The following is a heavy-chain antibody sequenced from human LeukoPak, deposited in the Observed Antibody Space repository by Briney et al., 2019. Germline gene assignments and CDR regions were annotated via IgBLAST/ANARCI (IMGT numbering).Heavy chain of an antibody. D-gene: IGHD6-19*01. CDR2: TWYDGSNK. J-gene: IGHJ4*02. V-gene: IGHV3-33*01. Sequence: AGGSLRLSCAAPGFTFSSYGMHWVRQAPGKGLEWVAVTWYDGSNKYYADSVKGRFTISRDNSKNTLYLQMNSLRVEDTAVYYCAREGLAVAAYFDYWGQGTLVTVSS. CDR1: GFTFSSYG. CDR3: AREGLAVAAYFDY.